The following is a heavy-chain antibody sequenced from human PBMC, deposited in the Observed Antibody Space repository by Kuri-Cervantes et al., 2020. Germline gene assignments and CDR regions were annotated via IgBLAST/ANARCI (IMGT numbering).Heavy chain of an antibody. CDR1: GYSFTSYW. CDR3: ARHGITGTTGSYWFDP. Sequence: GESLKISCKGSGYSFTSYWIGWVRQIPGKGLEWMGIIYPGDSDTRYSPSFQGQVTISADKSISTAYLQWSSLKASDTAMYYCARHGITGTTGSYWFDPWGQGTLVTVSS. D-gene: IGHD1-20*01. CDR2: IYPGDSDT. V-gene: IGHV5-51*01. J-gene: IGHJ5*02.